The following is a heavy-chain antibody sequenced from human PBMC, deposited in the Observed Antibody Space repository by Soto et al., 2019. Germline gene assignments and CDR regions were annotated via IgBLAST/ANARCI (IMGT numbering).Heavy chain of an antibody. CDR3: ARSLGGEMATTRASDY. CDR2: ISYDGSNK. D-gene: IGHD1-1*01. V-gene: IGHV3-30-3*01. J-gene: IGHJ4*02. Sequence: GGSLRLSCAASGFTFSSYAMHWVRQAPGKGLEWVAVISYDGSNKYYADSVKGRFTISRDNSKNTLYLQMNSLRAEDTAVYYCARSLGGEMATTRASDYWGQGTLVTVSS. CDR1: GFTFSSYA.